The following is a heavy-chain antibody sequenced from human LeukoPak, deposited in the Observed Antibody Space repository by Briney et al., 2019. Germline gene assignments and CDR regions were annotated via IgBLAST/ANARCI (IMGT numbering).Heavy chain of an antibody. CDR2: ISWDGGST. J-gene: IGHJ6*04. D-gene: IGHD6-13*01. Sequence: GGSLRLSCAASGFTFDDYAMHWVRQAPGKGLEWVSLISWDGGSTYYADSVKGRFTISRDNSKNSLYLQMNSLRAEDTALCYCARAAAGPYYYYYYGVDVWGKGTTVTVSS. CDR3: ARAAAGPYYYYYYGVDV. V-gene: IGHV3-43D*04. CDR1: GFTFDDYA.